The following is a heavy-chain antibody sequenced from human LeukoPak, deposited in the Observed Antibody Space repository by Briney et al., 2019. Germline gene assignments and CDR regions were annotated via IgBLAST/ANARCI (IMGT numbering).Heavy chain of an antibody. Sequence: GSLRLSCAASGFTFSSYAMHWVRQAPGKGLEWVAVISYDGSNKYYADSVKGRFTISRDNSKNTLYLQMNSLRAEDTAVYYCARGFQLYYDSSGPDYWGQGTLVTVSS. D-gene: IGHD3-22*01. CDR2: ISYDGSNK. J-gene: IGHJ4*02. CDR1: GFTFSSYA. V-gene: IGHV3-30-3*01. CDR3: ARGFQLYYDSSGPDY.